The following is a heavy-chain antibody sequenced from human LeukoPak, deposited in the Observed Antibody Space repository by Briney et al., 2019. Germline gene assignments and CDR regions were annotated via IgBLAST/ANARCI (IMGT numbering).Heavy chain of an antibody. CDR2: IYTSGST. CDR3: ARSFGVVHDAFDI. Sequence: PSETLSLTCTVSGGSISSGSYYWSWIRQPAGKGLEWIGRIYTSGSTNYNPSLKSRVTISVDTSKNQFSLKLSSVTAADTAVYYCARSFGVVHDAFDIWGQGTMVPVSS. V-gene: IGHV4-61*02. CDR1: GGSISSGSYY. J-gene: IGHJ3*02. D-gene: IGHD3-3*01.